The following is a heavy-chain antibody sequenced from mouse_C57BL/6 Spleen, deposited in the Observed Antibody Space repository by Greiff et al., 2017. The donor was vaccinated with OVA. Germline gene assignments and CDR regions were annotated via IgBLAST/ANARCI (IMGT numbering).Heavy chain of an antibody. V-gene: IGHV1-61*01. D-gene: IGHD2-1*01. J-gene: IGHJ3*01. CDR3: ALYYGNVFAD. CDR2: IYPSDSET. Sequence: QVQLQQPGAELVRPGSSVKLSCKASGYTFTSYWMDWVKQRPGQGLEWIGNIYPSDSETHYNQKFKDKATLTVDKSSSTAYTQLSSLTSEDSAVYYCALYYGNVFADWGQGTLVTVSA. CDR1: GYTFTSYW.